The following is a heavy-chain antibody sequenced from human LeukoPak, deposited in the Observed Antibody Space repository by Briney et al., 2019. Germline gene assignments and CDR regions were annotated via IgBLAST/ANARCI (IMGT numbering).Heavy chain of an antibody. CDR1: GVSFDDYY. V-gene: IGHV4-34*01. CDR3: TRMTAGHDY. Sequence: PSETLSLTCAVSGVSFDDYYWSWVRQTPGKGLEWIGEINHSGYTNDSPSLKSRVTLSIDTSRKQFSLTLRSVTVADTGIYYCTRMTAGHDYWGQGTLVTVSS. CDR2: INHSGYT. J-gene: IGHJ4*02. D-gene: IGHD2-21*02.